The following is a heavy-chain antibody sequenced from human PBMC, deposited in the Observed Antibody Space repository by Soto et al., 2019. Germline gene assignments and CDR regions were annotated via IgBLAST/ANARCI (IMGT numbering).Heavy chain of an antibody. V-gene: IGHV4-34*01. D-gene: IGHD3-16*01. CDR1: GGSLSDSH. CDR3: ASGRGTEDY. Sequence: QVQLQQWGAGLLKPSETLSLTCAVYGGSLSDSHWSWIRQPPGKGLEWIGEINDSVSTNYNPSHKSRVTISVGTSNNRFSLKANSVTAADTAVYYCASGRGTEDYWGHGTLVTVSS. J-gene: IGHJ4*01. CDR2: INDSVST.